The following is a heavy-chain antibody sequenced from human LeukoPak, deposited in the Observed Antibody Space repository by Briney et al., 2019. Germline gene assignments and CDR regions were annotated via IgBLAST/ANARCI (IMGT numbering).Heavy chain of an antibody. Sequence: ASVKVSCKTSGYRFTAYPLHWVRQAPGQGLEWLGWMNPHSGETSNAQKFQGRVTMTRDTSISVAYMELSSLRSDDTAVYYCARGMDAEAFQNWGQAPWSPSPQ. D-gene: IGHD2-2*03. J-gene: IGHJ1*01. CDR2: MNPHSGET. V-gene: IGHV1-2*02. CDR1: GYRFTAYP. CDR3: ARGMDAEAFQN.